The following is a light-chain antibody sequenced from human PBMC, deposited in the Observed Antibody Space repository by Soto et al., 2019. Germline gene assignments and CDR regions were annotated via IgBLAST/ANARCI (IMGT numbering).Light chain of an antibody. CDR1: SSDVGGYNY. CDR3: ASYTSSSTYV. J-gene: IGLJ1*01. CDR2: EVS. V-gene: IGLV2-14*01. Sequence: QSALTQPASVSGSPGQSITISCTGTSSDVGGYNYVSWYQQYPGKAPHLMIYEVSNRPSGVSNRFSGSKSGNTASLAISGLQAEDEADYYCASYTSSSTYVFGTGTKVTVL.